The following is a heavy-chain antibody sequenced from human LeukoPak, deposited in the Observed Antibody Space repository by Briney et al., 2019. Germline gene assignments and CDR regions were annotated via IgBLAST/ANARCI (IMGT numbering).Heavy chain of an antibody. CDR2: ISPYNGNT. CDR3: ARDRVVVTAIPVYYYYYMDV. V-gene: IGHV1-18*04. Sequence: ASVKVSCKASGYTFTSYCMSWVRQPPGQGLEWIGWISPYNGNTNYAQKLQGRVTMTTDTSTSTAYMELTSLRSDDTAVYYCARDRVVVTAIPVYYYYYMDVWGKGNTVTISS. D-gene: IGHD2-21*02. CDR1: GYTFTSYC. J-gene: IGHJ6*03.